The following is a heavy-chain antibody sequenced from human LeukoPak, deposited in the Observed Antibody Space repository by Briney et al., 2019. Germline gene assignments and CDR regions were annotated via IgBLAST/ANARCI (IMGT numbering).Heavy chain of an antibody. J-gene: IGHJ4*02. CDR3: ARSPSTTGYYFDY. CDR1: GLSFSSYG. V-gene: IGHV3-30*03. D-gene: IGHD4-17*01. CDR2: ISYDGSNK. Sequence: PGGSLRLSCAASGLSFSSYGMSWVRQAPGKGLEWVAVISYDGSNKYYADSVKGRFTISRDNSKNTLYLQMNSLRAEDTAVYYCARSPSTTGYYFDYWGQGTLVTVSS.